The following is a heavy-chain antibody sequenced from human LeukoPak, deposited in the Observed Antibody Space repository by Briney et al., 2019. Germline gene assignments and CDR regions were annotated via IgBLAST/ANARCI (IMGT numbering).Heavy chain of an antibody. CDR1: GFTFSSYW. CDR2: IKQDGSEK. CDR3: AREVAVPAAPIDY. Sequence: GGSLRLSCAASGFTFSSYWMSWVRQAPGKGLDGVANIKQDGSEKYYVDSVKGRFTISRDNAKNSLYLQMNSLRAEDTAVYYFAREVAVPAAPIDYWGRGTLVTVSS. V-gene: IGHV3-7*03. D-gene: IGHD2-2*01. J-gene: IGHJ4*02.